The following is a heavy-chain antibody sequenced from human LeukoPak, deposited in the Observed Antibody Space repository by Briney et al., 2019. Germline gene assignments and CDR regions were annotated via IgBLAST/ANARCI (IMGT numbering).Heavy chain of an antibody. CDR3: ARVYCSSTSCYDDYYYYGMDV. V-gene: IGHV3-53*01. CDR2: IYSGGST. CDR1: GFTVSSNY. Sequence: GGSLRLSCAASGFTVSSNYMSWVRQAPGKGLEWVSVIYSGGSTYYADSVKGRFTISRDNAKNSLYLQMNSLRAEDTAVYYCARVYCSSTSCYDDYYYYGMDVWGQGTTVTVSS. D-gene: IGHD2-2*01. J-gene: IGHJ6*02.